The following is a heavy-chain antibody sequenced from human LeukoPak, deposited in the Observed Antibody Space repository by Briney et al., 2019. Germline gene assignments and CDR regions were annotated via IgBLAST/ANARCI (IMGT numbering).Heavy chain of an antibody. J-gene: IGHJ4*02. Sequence: GGSLRLSCAASGFTFSGFGIHWVRQAPGKGLEWVAVISFDGSKKYYADSVKGRFIISRDNSKNTLDLQMDSLRAEDTAVYYCARAKDGTNILDYWGQGTLVTVSS. D-gene: IGHD5-24*01. CDR2: ISFDGSKK. CDR3: ARAKDGTNILDY. V-gene: IGHV3-30*03. CDR1: GFTFSGFG.